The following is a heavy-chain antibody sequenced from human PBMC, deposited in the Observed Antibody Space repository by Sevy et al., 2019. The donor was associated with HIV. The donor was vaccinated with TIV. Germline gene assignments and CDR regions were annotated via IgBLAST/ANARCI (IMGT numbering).Heavy chain of an antibody. D-gene: IGHD3-10*01. Sequence: ASVKVSCKASGYTFTSYGISWVRQAPGQGLEWMGWISAYNGNTNYAQKLQGRVTMTTDTSTSTAYMELGSLRSDDTAVYYCARVYYYGSGSYYSLYYYYGMDVWGQGTTVTVSS. CDR1: GYTFTSYG. CDR3: ARVYYYGSGSYYSLYYYYGMDV. CDR2: ISAYNGNT. J-gene: IGHJ6*02. V-gene: IGHV1-18*01.